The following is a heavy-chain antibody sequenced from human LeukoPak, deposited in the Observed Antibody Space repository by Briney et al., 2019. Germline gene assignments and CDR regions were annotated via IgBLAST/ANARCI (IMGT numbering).Heavy chain of an antibody. V-gene: IGHV3-23*01. CDR1: GFTFSSYA. CDR2: ISGSGGST. Sequence: GGSLRLSCAASGFTFSSYAMSWVRQAPGKGLEWVSAISGSGGSTYYADSVKGRFTISRDNSKNTLYLQVNSLRAEDTAVYYCAKVRYSSKGNFDYWGQGTLVTVSS. D-gene: IGHD6-13*01. J-gene: IGHJ4*02. CDR3: AKVRYSSKGNFDY.